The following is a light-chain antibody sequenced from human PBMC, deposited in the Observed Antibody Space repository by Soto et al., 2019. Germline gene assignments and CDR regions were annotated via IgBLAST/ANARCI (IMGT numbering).Light chain of an antibody. CDR1: QSVSSN. CDR3: QQYNNWPLT. J-gene: IGKJ4*01. V-gene: IGKV3-15*01. Sequence: EIVMTQSPATLSVSPGERATLSCRASQSVSSNLAWYQQKPGQVPTLLIYVASTRATGVPARFSGSGSGTEFPLPFSSLQPEDFAVYYCQQYNNWPLTFGGGTKVEIK. CDR2: VAS.